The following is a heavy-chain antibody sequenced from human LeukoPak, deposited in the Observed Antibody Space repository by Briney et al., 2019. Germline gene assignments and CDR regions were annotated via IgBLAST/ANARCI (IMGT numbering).Heavy chain of an antibody. V-gene: IGHV4-31*03. D-gene: IGHD1-7*01. Sequence: PSETLSLTCTVSGGSISSGGYYWSWIRQHPGKGLEWIGYIYYSGSTYYNPSLKSRVTISVDTSKNQFSLKLSSVTAADTAVYYSARESWNYYFDYWGQGTLVTVSS. CDR3: ARESWNYYFDY. CDR2: IYYSGST. CDR1: GGSISSGGYY. J-gene: IGHJ4*02.